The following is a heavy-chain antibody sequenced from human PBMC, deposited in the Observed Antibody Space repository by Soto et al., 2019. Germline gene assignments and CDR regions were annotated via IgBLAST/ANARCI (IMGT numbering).Heavy chain of an antibody. Sequence: GGSLRLSCAASGFSFSSYSMNWVRQAPGKGLEWVAYISSSGSTTYYADSVKGRFTISRDNVKSSLYLQMNSLRADDTAVYYCARWGYNWGQGTLVTVSS. CDR2: ISSSGSTT. CDR3: ARWGYN. J-gene: IGHJ4*02. CDR1: GFSFSSYS. D-gene: IGHD5-18*01. V-gene: IGHV3-48*01.